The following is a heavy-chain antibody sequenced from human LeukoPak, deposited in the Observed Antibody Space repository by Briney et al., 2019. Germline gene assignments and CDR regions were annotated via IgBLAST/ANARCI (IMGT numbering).Heavy chain of an antibody. CDR1: GASMSDYY. J-gene: IGHJ4*02. V-gene: IGHV4-59*08. D-gene: IGHD3-9*01. CDR3: VRRVRYFGQNDY. Sequence: PSETLSLTCTVSGASMSDYYWSWIRQPPGKGLEWIGYIYHTGSTNYNPSLKSRVTMSVDTSKNQISLKLSSVTAADSAVYYCVRRVRYFGQNDYWGQGTLVTVSS. CDR2: IYHTGST.